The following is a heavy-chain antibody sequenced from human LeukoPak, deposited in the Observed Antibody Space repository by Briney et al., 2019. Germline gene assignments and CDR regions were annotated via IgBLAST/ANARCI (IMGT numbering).Heavy chain of an antibody. V-gene: IGHV1-69*05. CDR1: GGTFSSYA. CDR3: ARGEALYYYYMDV. J-gene: IGHJ6*03. Sequence: ASVKVSCKASGGTFSSYAISWVRQAPGQGLEWMGGIIPIFGTANYAQKFQGRVTITTDEPTSTAYMELSSLRSEDTAVYYCARGEALYYYYMDVWGKGTTVTVSS. CDR2: IIPIFGTA. D-gene: IGHD1-26*01.